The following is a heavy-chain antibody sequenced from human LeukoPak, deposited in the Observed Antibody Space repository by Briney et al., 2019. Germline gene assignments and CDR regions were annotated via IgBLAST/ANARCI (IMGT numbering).Heavy chain of an antibody. CDR1: GYTFTGYY. V-gene: IGHV1-2*02. CDR2: INPNGGDT. J-gene: IGHJ4*02. CDR3: AREGWSRGYYDSSGVADY. D-gene: IGHD3-22*01. Sequence: ASVKVSCKASGYTFTGYYMHWVRQAPGQGLQWMGWINPNGGDTNYAQKFQGRVTMTRDTSINTAYMELSRLRSDDTAVYYCAREGWSRGYYDSSGVADYWGQGTLVTVSS.